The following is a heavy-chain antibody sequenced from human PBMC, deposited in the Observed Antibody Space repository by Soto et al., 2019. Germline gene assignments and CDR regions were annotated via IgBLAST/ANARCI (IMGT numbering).Heavy chain of an antibody. CDR1: VASLSSYS. V-gene: IGHV4-59*01. Sequence: QVQLQESGPGLVKPSETLSLTCTVSVASLSSYSWSWIRQPPGKGLEWIGYVYYSGSTNYNPSRSSRVAISVDTAKNQFSLKRSYVTAADTAMYYCSRDKTPYLWGQGTLVTVSS. CDR2: VYYSGST. J-gene: IGHJ4*02. CDR3: SRDKTPYL. D-gene: IGHD2-2*02.